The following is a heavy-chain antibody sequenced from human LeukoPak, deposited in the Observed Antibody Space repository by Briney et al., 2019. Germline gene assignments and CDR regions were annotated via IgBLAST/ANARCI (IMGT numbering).Heavy chain of an antibody. V-gene: IGHV4-4*07. Sequence: SETLSLTCTVSGGSISNYYWSWIRQPAGKPLEWLGRIYSSGSTNYNPSLESRVTVSVDTSKNQFSLKLSSVTAADTAVYYCAREHMVRGVINRWGQGALVTVSS. CDR1: GGSISNYY. CDR3: AREHMVRGVINR. D-gene: IGHD3-10*01. J-gene: IGHJ4*02. CDR2: IYSSGST.